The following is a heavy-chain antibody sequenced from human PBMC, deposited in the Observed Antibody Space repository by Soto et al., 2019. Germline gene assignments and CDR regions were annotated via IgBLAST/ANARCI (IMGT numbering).Heavy chain of an antibody. CDR3: ARSPRSSPYLDY. V-gene: IGHV5-51*01. CDR1: GYTFSNFW. CDR2: IYPGDSET. D-gene: IGHD6-13*01. J-gene: IGHJ4*02. Sequence: LKISCQCSGYTFSNFWIAWVRQLPGKGLEYMGIIYPGDSETRYSPSFHGKVTISADRSIGTAYLQWSSLEASDSAFYFCARSPRSSPYLDYWGQGALVTVSS.